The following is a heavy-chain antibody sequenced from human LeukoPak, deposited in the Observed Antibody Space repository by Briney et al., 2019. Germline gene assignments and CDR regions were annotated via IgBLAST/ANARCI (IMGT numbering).Heavy chain of an antibody. V-gene: IGHV3-21*04. Sequence: LTRAVYGGSFSGYYWNWIHQPPGKGLDWVSSISSSSSYIYYADSVKGRFTISRDNAKNSLYLQMNSLRAEDMALYYCAKDMAFDGMGSVDTGFDYWGQGTLVTVSS. CDR2: ISSSSSYI. D-gene: IGHD5-18*01. CDR3: AKDMAFDGMGSVDTGFDY. CDR1: GGSFSGYY. J-gene: IGHJ4*02.